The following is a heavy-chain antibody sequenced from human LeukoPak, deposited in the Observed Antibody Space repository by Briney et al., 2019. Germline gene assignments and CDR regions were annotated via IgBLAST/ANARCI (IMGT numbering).Heavy chain of an antibody. J-gene: IGHJ6*03. CDR2: MNPNSGNT. Sequence: ASVKVSCKASGYTFTSFDINWVRQATGQGLEWMGWMNPNSGNTGYAQKFQGRVTITRDTSLSTAYMELSSLRSEDTAVYYCARAQRRSYDFRDDHYYYYMDVWGKGTTVTVSS. D-gene: IGHD3-3*01. CDR1: GYTFTSFD. CDR3: ARAQRRSYDFRDDHYYYYMDV. V-gene: IGHV1-8*03.